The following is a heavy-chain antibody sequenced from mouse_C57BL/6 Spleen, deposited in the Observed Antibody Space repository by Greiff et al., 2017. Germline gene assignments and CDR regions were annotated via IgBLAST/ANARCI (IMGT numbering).Heavy chain of an antibody. J-gene: IGHJ1*03. V-gene: IGHV1-82*01. CDR2: IYPGDGDT. CDR1: GYAFSSSW. CDR3: ARDDSSPYGDFDD. Sequence: VQLQQSGPELVKPGASVKISCKASGYAFSSSWMNWVKQRPGKGLEWIGRIYPGDGDTNYNGKFKGKATLTADKSSSTAYMQLSSLTSEDSAVFFCARDDSSPYGDFDDWGTGTTVTVSS. D-gene: IGHD1-1*01.